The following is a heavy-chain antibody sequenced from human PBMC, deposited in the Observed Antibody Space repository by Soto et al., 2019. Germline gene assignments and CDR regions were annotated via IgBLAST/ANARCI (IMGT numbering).Heavy chain of an antibody. Sequence: EVQLVESGGGLVKPGGSVGLSCAASGFTFETVWFHGVRQVPGKGLEWVGRIKSKADGETIDYAEPVKGRFSISRDDSKNTLYLQMNNLKTEDTAVYYCNAYCDFWGGHTPLWGQGTLVAVSS. J-gene: IGHJ4*02. V-gene: IGHV3-15*07. CDR3: NAYCDFWGGHTPL. CDR2: IKSKADGETI. CDR1: GFTFETVW. D-gene: IGHD3-3*01.